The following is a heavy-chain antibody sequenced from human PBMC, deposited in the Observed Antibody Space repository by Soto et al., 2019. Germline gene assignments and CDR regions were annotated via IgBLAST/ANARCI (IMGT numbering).Heavy chain of an antibody. J-gene: IGHJ6*02. D-gene: IGHD3-9*01. V-gene: IGHV4-38-2*02. Sequence: SETLSLTCAVSGYSISTGFNWAWIRQPPGKGLEWIGSIYHSGSTYYNLSLKSRVTISSDASKNQISLKLSSVTAADTAVYYCAREVGGYDILTGYYTYYGMDVWGQGTTVTVSS. CDR2: IYHSGST. CDR1: GYSISTGFN. CDR3: AREVGGYDILTGYYTYYGMDV.